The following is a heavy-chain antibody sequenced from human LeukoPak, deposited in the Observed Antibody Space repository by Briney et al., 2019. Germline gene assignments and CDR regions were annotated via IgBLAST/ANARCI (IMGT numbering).Heavy chain of an antibody. CDR3: ARDGYSSSSFTPFDY. V-gene: IGHV1-69*13. CDR2: IIPIFGAA. D-gene: IGHD6-6*01. Sequence: ASVKVSCKASGGTFSSYAISWVRQAPGQGLEWMGGIIPIFGAANYAQKFQGRVTITADESTSTAYMELSSLRSEDTAVYYCARDGYSSSSFTPFDYWGQGTLVTVSS. CDR1: GGTFSSYA. J-gene: IGHJ4*02.